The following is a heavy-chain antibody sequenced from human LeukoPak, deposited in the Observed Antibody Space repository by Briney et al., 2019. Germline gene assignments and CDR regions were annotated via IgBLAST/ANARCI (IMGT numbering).Heavy chain of an antibody. J-gene: IGHJ4*02. CDR3: ARINYYDSSGYYYFDY. CDR2: ISSSGSTI. Sequence: GGSLRLSCAASGFTFSSYEMNWVRQAPGKGLEWVSYISSSGSTIYYADSVNGRFTISRDNAKNSLYLQMNSLRAEDTAVYYCARINYYDSSGYYYFDYWGQGTLVTVSS. D-gene: IGHD3-22*01. V-gene: IGHV3-48*03. CDR1: GFTFSSYE.